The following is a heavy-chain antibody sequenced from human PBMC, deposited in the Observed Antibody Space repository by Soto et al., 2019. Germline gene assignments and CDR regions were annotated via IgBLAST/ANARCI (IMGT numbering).Heavy chain of an antibody. V-gene: IGHV3-30-3*01. CDR1: GFTFSSYA. CDR2: ISYDGSNK. Sequence: QVQLVESGGGVVQPGRSLRLSWAASGFTFSSYAMHWVRQAPGKGLEWVAVISYDGSNKYYSDSVKGRFTISRDKSENTLYLIMNSLRAEDTAVYYCARDLMTTVTTFPAYYFDYGGQGTLVTVSS. J-gene: IGHJ4*02. D-gene: IGHD4-17*01. CDR3: ARDLMTTVTTFPAYYFDY.